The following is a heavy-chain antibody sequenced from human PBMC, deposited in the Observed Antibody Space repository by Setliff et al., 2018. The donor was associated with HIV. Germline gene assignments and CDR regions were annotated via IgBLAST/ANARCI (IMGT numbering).Heavy chain of an antibody. V-gene: IGHV4-34*01. Sequence: SETLSLTCAVYGGAFNDYYWNWIRQPPGEGLEWIGEINHSGSTNYNPSLKSRLTTSADTSKKQFSLRLSSVTAADTAVYYCARGRRSAAAGTRWDYMDVWGKGTTVTVSS. D-gene: IGHD6-13*01. CDR3: ARGRRSAAAGTRWDYMDV. CDR2: INHSGST. J-gene: IGHJ6*03. CDR1: GGAFNDYY.